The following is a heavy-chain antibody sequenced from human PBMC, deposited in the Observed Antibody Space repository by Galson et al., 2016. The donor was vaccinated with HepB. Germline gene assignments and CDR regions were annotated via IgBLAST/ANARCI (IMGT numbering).Heavy chain of an antibody. D-gene: IGHD3-16*02. CDR3: ARLGRYTGWYSVY. Sequence: SLKLSCAASGFPFSSYMMHWVRQAPGKGLVWVTRINSDGSTTIYADSMKGRFTISRDSAKNTVYLQMNSLRAEDTAVYYCARLGRYTGWYSVYWGQGTLVTVSS. J-gene: IGHJ4*02. CDR1: GFPFSSYM. V-gene: IGHV3-74*01. CDR2: INSDGSTT.